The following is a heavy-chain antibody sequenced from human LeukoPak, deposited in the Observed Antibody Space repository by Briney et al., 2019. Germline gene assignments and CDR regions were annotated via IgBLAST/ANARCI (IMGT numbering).Heavy chain of an antibody. V-gene: IGHV1-46*01. CDR2: INPSGGST. CDR3: ARAQAEVITMNNFDY. Sequence: ASVKVSCKASGYTXTSYYMHWVRQAPGQGLEWMGIINPSGGSTSYAQKFQGRVTMTRDTSTSTVYMELSSLRSEDTAVYYCARAQAEVITMNNFDYWGQGTLVTVSS. J-gene: IGHJ4*02. D-gene: IGHD3-22*01. CDR1: GYTXTSYY.